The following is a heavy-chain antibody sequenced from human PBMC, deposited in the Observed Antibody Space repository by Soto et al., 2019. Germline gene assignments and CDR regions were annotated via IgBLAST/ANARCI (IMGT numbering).Heavy chain of an antibody. D-gene: IGHD6-6*01. V-gene: IGHV4-39*01. CDR3: ARLRRIAARQVDP. CDR2: IYYSGST. CDR1: GGSISSSSYY. Sequence: SETLSLTCTVSGGSISSSSYYWGWIRQPPGKGLEWIGSIYYSGSTYYNPSLKSRVTISVDTSKNQFSLKLSSVTAADTAVYYCARLRRIAARQVDPWGQGTLVTVSS. J-gene: IGHJ5*02.